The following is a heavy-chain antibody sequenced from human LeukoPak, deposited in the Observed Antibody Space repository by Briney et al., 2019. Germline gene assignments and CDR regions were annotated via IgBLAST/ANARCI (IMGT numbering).Heavy chain of an antibody. D-gene: IGHD3-22*01. CDR2: ISNTGRS. Sequence: MPSETLSLTCTVSGAYMNDYYWNWIRQPPGRGLEWIGYISNTGRSKHNPSLKSRLAISFDTSKNQFSLTLSSVTVADTAVYYCAREQDGSGWGWLDPWGQGTLVTVSS. CDR3: AREQDGSGWGWLDP. J-gene: IGHJ5*02. V-gene: IGHV4-59*12. CDR1: GAYMNDYY.